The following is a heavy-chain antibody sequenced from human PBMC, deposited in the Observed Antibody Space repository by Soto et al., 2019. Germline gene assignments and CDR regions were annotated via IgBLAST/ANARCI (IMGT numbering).Heavy chain of an antibody. V-gene: IGHV3-23*01. D-gene: IGHD4-17*01. J-gene: IGHJ4*02. CDR2: IVASGSGS. CDR3: AKDIEGRPPTVSHFDY. CDR1: GFTFSTYA. Sequence: EVQLLESGGGLVQPGGSLTLSFAASGFTFSTYAMTWVRQAPGKGLEWVSSIVASGSGSYYADSVKGRFTLSRDNSRNTLYLQMSSLRADDPAVYYCAKDIEGRPPTVSHFDYWGQGTLVTVSS.